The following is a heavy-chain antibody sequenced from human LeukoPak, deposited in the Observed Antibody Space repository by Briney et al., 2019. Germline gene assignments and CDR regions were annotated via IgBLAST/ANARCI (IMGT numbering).Heavy chain of an antibody. CDR3: ARGVEPLAANTLAY. J-gene: IGHJ4*02. CDR2: LYSDGNT. Sequence: SRGSLRLSCAASGFTVITNDMTWVRQAPGKGLEWVSVLYSDGNTKYADSVQGRFTISRDNSKNTLYLEMNSLSPDDTAVYYCARGVEPLAANTLAYWGQGTLVT. V-gene: IGHV3-53*01. CDR1: GFTVITND. D-gene: IGHD1-14*01.